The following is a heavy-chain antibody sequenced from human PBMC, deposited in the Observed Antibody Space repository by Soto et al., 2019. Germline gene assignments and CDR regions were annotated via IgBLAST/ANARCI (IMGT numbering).Heavy chain of an antibody. V-gene: IGHV4-59*07. Sequence: QVQLQESGPGLVKPSDTLSLTCTVSGGSISSHFWTWIRQPPGKGLEWIGYIYDTGSTNYNPSLNMRVTISVDTSTHHCSLKLSSVTAADTAVYYCAHFSSSWYGMDVWGQGTTVTVSS. CDR2: IYDTGST. D-gene: IGHD6-13*01. J-gene: IGHJ6*02. CDR3: AHFSSSWYGMDV. CDR1: GGSISSHF.